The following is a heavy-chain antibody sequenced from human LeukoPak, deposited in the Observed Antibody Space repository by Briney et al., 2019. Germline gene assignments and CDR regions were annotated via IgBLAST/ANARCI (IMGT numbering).Heavy chain of an antibody. Sequence: GGSLKLSCAASGFTFSSYAMSWVRQPPGKGLGWVSAISGSGGRTYYADSVKGRFTISRDNSKNTLYLQMNSLRAEDTAVYYCAKDLSIVADATPFDYWGQGTLVTVSS. CDR3: AKDLSIVADATPFDY. D-gene: IGHD2-2*01. V-gene: IGHV3-23*01. CDR2: ISGSGGRT. J-gene: IGHJ4*02. CDR1: GFTFSSYA.